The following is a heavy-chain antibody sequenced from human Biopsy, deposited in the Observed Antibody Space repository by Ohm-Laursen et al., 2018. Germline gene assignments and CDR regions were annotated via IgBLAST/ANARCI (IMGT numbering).Heavy chain of an antibody. CDR3: ATKLTGYFHH. V-gene: IGHV1-69*06. J-gene: IGHJ1*01. D-gene: IGHD3-9*01. CDR1: GYTFTYPY. CDR2: KIPILGTG. Sequence: SVKVSCKASGYTFTYPYLHWVRQAPGQGLEWLGGKIPILGTGNYAQKFQDRVTVAADTSTSTATMELRSLRSDDTAVYYCATKLTGYFHHWGQGTLVIVSS.